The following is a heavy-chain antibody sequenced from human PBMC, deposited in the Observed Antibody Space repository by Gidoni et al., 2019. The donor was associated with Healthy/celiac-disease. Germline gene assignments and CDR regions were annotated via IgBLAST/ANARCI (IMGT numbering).Heavy chain of an antibody. D-gene: IGHD6-19*01. CDR1: GGSFSGYY. Sequence: QVQLQQWGAGLLKPSETLSLTCAVYGGSFSGYYWSWIRQPPGKGLEWIGEINHSGSTNYNPSLKSRVTISVDTSKNQFSLKLSSVTAADTAVYYCARGRLARADYWGQGTLVTVSS. J-gene: IGHJ4*02. CDR3: ARGRLARADY. CDR2: INHSGST. V-gene: IGHV4-34*01.